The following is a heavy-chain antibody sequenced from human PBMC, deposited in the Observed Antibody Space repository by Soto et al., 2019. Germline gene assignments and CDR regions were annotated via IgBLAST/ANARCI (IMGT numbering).Heavy chain of an antibody. J-gene: IGHJ4*02. Sequence: TLSLTCAISGDSVSSNTAAWNWIRSSPSRGLEWLGRTYYRSNWRHDYAVSVKSRITVNPDTSKNHFSLQLNSVTPDDTAVYYCARGVAGSGFDLWGQGTLVTVSS. CDR2: TYYRSNWRH. CDR1: GDSVSSNTAA. CDR3: ARGVAGSGFDL. V-gene: IGHV6-1*01. D-gene: IGHD6-19*01.